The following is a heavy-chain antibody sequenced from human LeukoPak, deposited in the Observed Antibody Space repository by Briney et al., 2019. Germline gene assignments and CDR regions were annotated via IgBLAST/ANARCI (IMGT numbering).Heavy chain of an antibody. V-gene: IGHV3-7*05. CDR2: IKQDGSEK. CDR3: ARRTHRIQLWEYYFDY. D-gene: IGHD5-18*01. CDR1: GFTFSSYW. Sequence: AGGSLRLSCAASGFTFSSYWMSWVRQAPGKGLEWVTNIKQDGSEKYYVDSVKGRFTISRDNAKNSLYLQMTSLRAEDTAVYYCARRTHRIQLWEYYFDYWGQGTLVTVSS. J-gene: IGHJ4*02.